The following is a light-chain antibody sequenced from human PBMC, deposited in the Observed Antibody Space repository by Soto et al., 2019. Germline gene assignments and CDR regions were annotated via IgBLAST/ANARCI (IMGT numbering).Light chain of an antibody. J-gene: IGKJ1*01. Sequence: DIQMTQSPSTLSASLGDRVTITCRASQSVSSWLAWYQQKPGKAPRLLIYDASSVESGIPARFSGSGSGTDFTLTISSLQPDEFAIYYCQQYNSYSGTFGQGTKVDIK. CDR1: QSVSSW. CDR3: QQYNSYSGT. V-gene: IGKV1-5*01. CDR2: DAS.